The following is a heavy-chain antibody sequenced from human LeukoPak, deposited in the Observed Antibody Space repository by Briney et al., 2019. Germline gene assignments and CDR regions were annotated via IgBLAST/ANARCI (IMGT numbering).Heavy chain of an antibody. V-gene: IGHV3-7*01. Sequence: GGSLRLSCAASGFTFSTYWMSWVRQAPGKGLEWVANIKQDGSEKYYVDSVKGRFTISRDNSKNTLYLQMNSLRAEDTAVYYCARDQRIVGATTLDYWGQGILVTVSS. CDR3: ARDQRIVGATTLDY. CDR1: GFTFSTYW. J-gene: IGHJ4*02. D-gene: IGHD1-26*01. CDR2: IKQDGSEK.